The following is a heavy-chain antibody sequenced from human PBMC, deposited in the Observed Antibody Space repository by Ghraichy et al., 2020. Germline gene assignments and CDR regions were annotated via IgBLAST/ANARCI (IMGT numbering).Heavy chain of an antibody. Sequence: SCAASGFTFSSYAMSWVRQAPGKGLEWVSAISGSGGSTYYADSVKGRFTISRDNSKNTLYLQMNSLRAEDTAVYYCAKGTAAGTLYYYYGMDVWGQGTTVTVSS. J-gene: IGHJ6*02. CDR1: GFTFSSYA. CDR3: AKGTAAGTLYYYYGMDV. D-gene: IGHD6-13*01. CDR2: ISGSGGST. V-gene: IGHV3-23*01.